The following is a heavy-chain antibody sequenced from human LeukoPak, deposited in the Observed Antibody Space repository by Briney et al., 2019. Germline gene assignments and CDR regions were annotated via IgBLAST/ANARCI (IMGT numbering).Heavy chain of an antibody. V-gene: IGHV3-30*02. D-gene: IGHD6-13*01. J-gene: IGHJ3*02. CDR1: GFTFSSYG. CDR2: IRYDGDNK. Sequence: GGSLRLSCAASGFTFSSYGMHWVRQAPGKGLEWVAFIRYDGDNKYYADSVKGRFTISRDNSKTTLSLQMNSLRAEDTAVFYCAKDIGPIALDAFDIWGQGTMVIVSS. CDR3: AKDIGPIALDAFDI.